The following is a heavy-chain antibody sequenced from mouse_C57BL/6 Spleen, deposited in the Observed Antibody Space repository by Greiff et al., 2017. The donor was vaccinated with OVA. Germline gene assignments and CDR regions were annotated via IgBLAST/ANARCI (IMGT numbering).Heavy chain of an antibody. V-gene: IGHV1-15*01. J-gene: IGHJ2*01. CDR2: IDPETGGT. CDR3: TRGVTLDY. CDR1: GYTFTDYE. Sequence: VKLMESGAELVRPGASVTLSCKASGYTFTDYEMHWVKQTPVHGLEWIGAIDPETGGTAYNQKFKGKAILTADKSSSTAYMELRSLTSEDSAVYYCTRGVTLDYWGQGTTLTVSS. D-gene: IGHD2-1*01.